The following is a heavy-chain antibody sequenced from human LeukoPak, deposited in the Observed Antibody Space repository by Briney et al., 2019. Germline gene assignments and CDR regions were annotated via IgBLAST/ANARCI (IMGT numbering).Heavy chain of an antibody. CDR2: IYYSGTT. CDR3: ARTGSTVTMLYPFDH. Sequence: PSETLSLTCSVSGGSINTNDYYWGWIRQPPGKGLEWIGTIYYSGTTFYNPSLKSRVSISVDTSKNQFSLKLSSVTAADTAVYYCARTGSTVTMLYPFDHWGQGTLVTVSS. CDR1: GGSINTNDYY. J-gene: IGHJ4*02. V-gene: IGHV4-39*07. D-gene: IGHD4-17*01.